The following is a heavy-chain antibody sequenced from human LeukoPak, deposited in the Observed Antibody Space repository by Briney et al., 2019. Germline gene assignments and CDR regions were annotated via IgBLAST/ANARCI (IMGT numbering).Heavy chain of an antibody. CDR1: GFTFSSYG. J-gene: IGHJ5*02. Sequence: GGSLRLSCAASGFTFSSYGMHWVRQAPGKGLEWVAFISYDGSNKYYADSVKGRFTISRDNSKNTLYLQMNSLRAEDTAVYYCARVETIDILTGFGHWGQGTLVTVSS. D-gene: IGHD3-9*01. CDR2: ISYDGSNK. CDR3: ARVETIDILTGFGH. V-gene: IGHV3-30*19.